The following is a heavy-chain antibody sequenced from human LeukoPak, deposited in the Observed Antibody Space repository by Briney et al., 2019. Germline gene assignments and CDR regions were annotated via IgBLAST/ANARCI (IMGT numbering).Heavy chain of an antibody. Sequence: GGSLRLSCAASGFTFSSYSMNWVRQAPGKGLEWVSSISSSSSYIYYADSVKGRFTISRDNAKNSLYLQMNSLRAEDTAVYYCARERSGYDPRFDYWGQGTLVTVSS. CDR2: ISSSSSYI. CDR1: GFTFSSYS. CDR3: ARERSGYDPRFDY. J-gene: IGHJ4*02. D-gene: IGHD5-12*01. V-gene: IGHV3-21*01.